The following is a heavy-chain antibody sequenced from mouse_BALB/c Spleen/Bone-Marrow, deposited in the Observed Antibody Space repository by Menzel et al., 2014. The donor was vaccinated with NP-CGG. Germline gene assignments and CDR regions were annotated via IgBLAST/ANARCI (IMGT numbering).Heavy chain of an antibody. CDR2: ISNGGGIT. J-gene: IGHJ3*01. CDR1: GFTFTSYT. CDR3: TREDYGAY. Sequence: EVMLVESGGGLVQPGGSLKLSCAASGFTFTSYTMSWVRQTPEKRLEWVAYISNGGGITYYPDTVKGRFTISRDNAKNTLYLQMSSLKSEDTAIYYCTREDYGAYWGQGTLVTVSA. V-gene: IGHV5-12-2*01. D-gene: IGHD2-4*01.